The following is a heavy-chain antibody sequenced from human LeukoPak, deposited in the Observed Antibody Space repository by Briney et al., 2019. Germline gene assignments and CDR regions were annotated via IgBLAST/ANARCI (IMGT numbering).Heavy chain of an antibody. CDR2: ITSNGGSA. Sequence: GGSLRLSCSASGFTFSSYGMHWVRQAPGKGLEYVSAITSNGGSAYYADSVKGRFTISRDNSRNTLYLQMSSLRADDTAIYYCVRRGYSYDSWGQGTLVTVSS. V-gene: IGHV3-64D*06. CDR3: VRRGYSYDS. J-gene: IGHJ5*01. D-gene: IGHD5-18*01. CDR1: GFTFSSYG.